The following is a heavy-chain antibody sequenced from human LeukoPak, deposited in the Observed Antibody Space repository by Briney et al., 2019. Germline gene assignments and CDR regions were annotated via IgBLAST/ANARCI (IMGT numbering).Heavy chain of an antibody. Sequence: ASVKVSCKASGYTXTSYGISWVRQAPGQGLEWMGWISAYNGNTNYAQKLQGRVTMTTDTSTSTAYMELTSLRSDDTAMYYCARDESSSSWLYYWGQGALVTVSS. J-gene: IGHJ4*02. CDR1: GYTXTSYG. V-gene: IGHV1-18*01. CDR2: ISAYNGNT. D-gene: IGHD6-13*01. CDR3: ARDESSSSWLYY.